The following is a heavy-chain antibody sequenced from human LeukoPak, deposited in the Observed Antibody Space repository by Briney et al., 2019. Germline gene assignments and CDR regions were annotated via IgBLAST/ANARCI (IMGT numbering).Heavy chain of an antibody. CDR1: GFTFSSYA. J-gene: IGHJ6*02. CDR2: ISGSGGST. CDR3: AKDFLVVVPAFTNYYYGMDV. V-gene: IGHV3-23*01. D-gene: IGHD2-2*01. Sequence: GGSLRLSCAASGFTFSSYAMGWVRQAPGKGLEWVSAISGSGGSTHYADSVKGRFTISRDNSKNTLYLQMNSLRAEDTAVYYCAKDFLVVVPAFTNYYYGMDVWGQGTTVTVSS.